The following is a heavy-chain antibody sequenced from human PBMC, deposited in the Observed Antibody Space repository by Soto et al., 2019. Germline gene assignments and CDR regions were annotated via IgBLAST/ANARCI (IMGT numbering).Heavy chain of an antibody. CDR2: IYYTGNT. D-gene: IGHD3-22*01. V-gene: IGHV4-30-4*01. CDR1: GASISGGDYY. J-gene: IGHJ4*02. Sequence: QVQLQESGPGLVKPSQTLSLTCTVSGASISGGDYYWTWIRQPPGKGLEWIGSIYYTGNTYSNPSLESRLSISVDPSNNQFALRLTAVSAADTAIYYGARATYDSSTYYLDYWGQGTLVTVSS. CDR3: ARATYDSSTYYLDY.